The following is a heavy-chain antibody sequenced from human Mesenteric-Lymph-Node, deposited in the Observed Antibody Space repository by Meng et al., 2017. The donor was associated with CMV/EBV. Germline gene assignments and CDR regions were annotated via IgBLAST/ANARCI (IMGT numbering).Heavy chain of an antibody. V-gene: IGHV4-39*07. J-gene: IGHJ6*02. D-gene: IGHD6-6*01. Sequence: SETLSLTCTVSGGSISSSSYYWGWIRQPPGKGLEWIGSIYYSGSTYYNPSLKSRVTISVDTSKNQFSLKLSSVTAADTAVYYCARDRRIAAYYYYGMDVWGQGTTVTVSS. CDR1: GGSISSSSYY. CDR3: ARDRRIAAYYYYGMDV. CDR2: IYYSGST.